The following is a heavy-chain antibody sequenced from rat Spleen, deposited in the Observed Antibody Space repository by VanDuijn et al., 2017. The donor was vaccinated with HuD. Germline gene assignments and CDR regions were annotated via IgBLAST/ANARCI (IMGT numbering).Heavy chain of an antibody. CDR2: ITNTGGST. D-gene: IGHD3-4*01. J-gene: IGHJ1*01. CDR3: TREETLYWYFDF. Sequence: EVQLVESGGGLVEPGRSLKLSCAASGFAFRNYGMAWVRQTLTKGLEWVASITNTGGSTYYPDSVKGRFTISRDNAKSILYLQMNSLRSEDTATYYCTREETLYWYFDFWGPGTMVTVSS. V-gene: IGHV5-20*01. CDR1: GFAFRNYG.